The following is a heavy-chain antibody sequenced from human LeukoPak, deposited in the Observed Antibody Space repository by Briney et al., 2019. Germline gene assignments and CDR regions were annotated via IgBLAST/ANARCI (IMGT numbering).Heavy chain of an antibody. CDR2: MNHNSGNT. D-gene: IGHD3-9*01. Sequence: ASVKVSCKASGYTFTSYDINWVRQATGQGLEWMGWMNHNSGNTGYAQKFQGRDTMTRNTSISTAYMELSSLRSQDTAVYYCARVTPTTQLRYFDWLPQPYYYYYGMDVWGQGTTVTVSS. CDR1: GYTFTSYD. V-gene: IGHV1-8*01. J-gene: IGHJ6*02. CDR3: ARVTPTTQLRYFDWLPQPYYYYYGMDV.